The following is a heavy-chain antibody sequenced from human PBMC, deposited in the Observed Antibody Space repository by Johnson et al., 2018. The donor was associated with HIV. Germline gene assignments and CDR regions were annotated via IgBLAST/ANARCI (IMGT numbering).Heavy chain of an antibody. CDR3: ARDLVRYFDPYAFDI. D-gene: IGHD3-9*01. CDR1: GLTFSSYA. CDR2: ISYDGSNK. Sequence: QVQLVESGGGVVQPGRSLRLSCAASGLTFSSYAMYCVRQAPGKGLEWVAVISYDGSNKYYADSVKGRFTISRDNSKNTLYLQMNSLRAEDTAVYYCARDLVRYFDPYAFDIWGQVTMVTVSS. J-gene: IGHJ3*02. V-gene: IGHV3-30-3*01.